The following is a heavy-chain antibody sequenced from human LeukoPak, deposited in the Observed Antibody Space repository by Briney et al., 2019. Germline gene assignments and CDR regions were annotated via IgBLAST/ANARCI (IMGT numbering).Heavy chain of an antibody. Sequence: QAWGSLRLSCAASGFPLRNYAMSWVRQAPGKGLEWVSDINGSGGSTYYADSVKGRFTISRDNSKNTLYLQMNSLRAEDTAVYYCAKSLLRPGYWGQGTLVTVSS. CDR3: AKSLLRPGY. V-gene: IGHV3-23*01. CDR1: GFPLRNYA. CDR2: INGSGGST. D-gene: IGHD3-3*01. J-gene: IGHJ4*02.